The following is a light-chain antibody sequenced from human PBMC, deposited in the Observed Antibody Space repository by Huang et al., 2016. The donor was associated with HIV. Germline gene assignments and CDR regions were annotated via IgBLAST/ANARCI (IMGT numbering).Light chain of an antibody. Sequence: EIVLTQSPVTLSLSPGDRATLSCRASPSVSTNLAWYQQKPGQAPRLLIYDASSRASGIPARFSGRGSGTDFTLTISSLEPEDFAIYYCQQRSNWPPLTFGGGTKVEMK. CDR3: QQRSNWPPLT. V-gene: IGKV3-11*01. CDR1: PSVSTN. J-gene: IGKJ4*01. CDR2: DAS.